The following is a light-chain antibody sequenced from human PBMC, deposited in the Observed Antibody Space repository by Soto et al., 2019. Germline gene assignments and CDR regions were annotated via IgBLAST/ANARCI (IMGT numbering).Light chain of an antibody. CDR2: GTS. J-gene: IGKJ4*01. Sequence: IVLTQSPGTLSLSPGERATLSCRASDSVSISYLAWYQQRSGQPPRLLIYGTSTRATGIPGRFSGSGSGTDVTLTINRLEPEDSAVYFCQQWGNSPRVTFGGGTKVEI. CDR1: DSVSISY. CDR3: QQWGNSPRVT. V-gene: IGKV3-20*01.